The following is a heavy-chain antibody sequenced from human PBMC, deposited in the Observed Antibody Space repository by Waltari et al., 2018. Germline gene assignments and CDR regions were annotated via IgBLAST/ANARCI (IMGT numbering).Heavy chain of an antibody. J-gene: IGHJ3*02. CDR1: GFPFDDYP. CDR3: AKDGDAFDI. Sequence: EVQLVESGGVVVQPGGSLRLSCAASGFPFDDYPILWVRQAPGKGLEWVSLISWDGGSTYYADSVKGRFTISRDNSKNSLYLQMNSLRTEDTALYYCAKDGDAFDIWGQGTMVTVSS. V-gene: IGHV3-43*01. CDR2: ISWDGGST.